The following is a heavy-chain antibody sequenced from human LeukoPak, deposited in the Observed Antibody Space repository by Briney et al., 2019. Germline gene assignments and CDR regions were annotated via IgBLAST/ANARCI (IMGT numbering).Heavy chain of an antibody. D-gene: IGHD3-10*01. V-gene: IGHV4-4*02. Sequence: PSGTLSLTCAVSGRSISSSNWWSWVRPPPGRGVEWIGEIYHSGSTNYNPSLESRVIITVEKTKNHFFQMLSSVTAADTAVYYCGGGNEGSGAFDFWGQGTMVTVSS. J-gene: IGHJ3*01. CDR1: GRSISSSNW. CDR2: IYHSGST. CDR3: GGGNEGSGAFDF.